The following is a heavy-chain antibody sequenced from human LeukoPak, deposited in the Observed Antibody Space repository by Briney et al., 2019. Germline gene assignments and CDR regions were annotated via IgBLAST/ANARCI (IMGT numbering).Heavy chain of an antibody. CDR3: ARGARPVAMRNYFDY. D-gene: IGHD2-2*01. V-gene: IGHV3-11*01. J-gene: IGHJ4*02. CDR1: GFTFSNYW. CDR2: IGSSGSTI. Sequence: GGSLRLSCAASGFTFSNYWMSWVRQAQGKGLEWVAYIGSSGSTIYYADSVKGRFTISRDNAKKSLYLQMSSLRAEDTAVYYCARGARPVAMRNYFDYWGQGTLVTVSS.